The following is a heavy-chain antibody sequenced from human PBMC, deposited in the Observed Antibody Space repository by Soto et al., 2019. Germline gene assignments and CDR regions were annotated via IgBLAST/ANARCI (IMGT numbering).Heavy chain of an antibody. V-gene: IGHV1-69*02. D-gene: IGHD2-2*01. Sequence: QVQLVQSGAEVKKPGSSVKVSCKASGSTFSSYTISWVRQAPGQGLEWMGRIIPILGIANYAQKFQGRVTITADKSTSTAYMELSSLRSEDTAVYYCARSGVPAARGWFDPWGQGTLVTVSS. J-gene: IGHJ5*02. CDR2: IIPILGIA. CDR1: GSTFSSYT. CDR3: ARSGVPAARGWFDP.